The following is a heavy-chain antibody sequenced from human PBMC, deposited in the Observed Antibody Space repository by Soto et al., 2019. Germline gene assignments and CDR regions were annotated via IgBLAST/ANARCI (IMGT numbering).Heavy chain of an antibody. CDR2: IFYSGST. D-gene: IGHD1-26*01. V-gene: IGHV4-59*02. CDR3: ARTSSVAWPFDL. J-gene: IGHJ4*02. CDR1: GDSVNYYH. Sequence: SETLSLTCSVSGDSVNYYHWDWIRQSPEKGLEWIGSIFYSGSTNYNPSLQSRLTLSVDTSNNQFSLKLASLTVADTAVYFCARTSSVAWPFDLWGRGTLVTVSS.